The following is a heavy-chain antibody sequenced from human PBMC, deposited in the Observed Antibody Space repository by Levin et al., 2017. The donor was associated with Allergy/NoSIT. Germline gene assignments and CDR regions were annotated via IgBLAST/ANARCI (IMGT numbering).Heavy chain of an antibody. V-gene: IGHV4-4*02. CDR1: GGSISIGYW. J-gene: IGHJ4*02. CDR3: GRNGDFALDF. CDR2: IHHSGSS. Sequence: PSETLSLTCAVSGGSISIGYWWSWVRQPPGKGLEWLGEIHHSGSSSYNPSLKGRLTMSVDKSKNHFFLRLNSVTAADTAVYYCGRNGDFALDFWGQGILVTVS. D-gene: IGHD2-21*02.